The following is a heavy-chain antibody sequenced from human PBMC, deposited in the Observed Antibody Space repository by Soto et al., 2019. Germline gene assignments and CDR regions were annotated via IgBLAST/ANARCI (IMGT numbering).Heavy chain of an antibody. Sequence: QVLLEQSGSVVKRPGSSVTVSCKASGGPFNNFIFTWVRQAPGQGLEWMGRIIPILNKTNYAQTFRGRVAITGDTPASTSYIELTGLRLDDTAMYYCVKDFSGYTSLWGQGTLVSVTS. CDR1: GGPFNNFI. D-gene: IGHD3-3*01. CDR2: IIPILNKT. J-gene: IGHJ4*02. V-gene: IGHV1-69*02. CDR3: VKDFSGYTSL.